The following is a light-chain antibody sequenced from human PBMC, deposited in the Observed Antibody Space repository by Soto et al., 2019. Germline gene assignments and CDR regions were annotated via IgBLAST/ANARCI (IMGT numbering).Light chain of an antibody. J-gene: IGLJ3*02. CDR2: DVS. V-gene: IGLV2-11*01. Sequence: QSALTQPRSVSGSPGQSVTISCTGSSSDVGGYDFVSWYQQHPGKAPKLMISDVSERPSGVPDRFSGSKSANTASLTISGLQADDDAEYYCCSYAGTYTVVFGGGTKLTVL. CDR1: SSDVGGYDF. CDR3: CSYAGTYTVV.